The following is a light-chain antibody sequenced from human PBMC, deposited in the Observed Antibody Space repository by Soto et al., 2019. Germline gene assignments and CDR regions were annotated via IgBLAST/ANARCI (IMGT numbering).Light chain of an antibody. V-gene: IGKV1-5*03. CDR3: QQYVNWPKT. CDR1: QSISSW. Sequence: DIQMTQSPSTLSASVGDRVTITCRASQSISSWLAWYQQKPGKAPKLLIYKASSLESGVPSRFSGSGSGTEFTLTISTLQPDYYGVYFCQQYVNWPKTLGPGTKV. CDR2: KAS. J-gene: IGKJ1*01.